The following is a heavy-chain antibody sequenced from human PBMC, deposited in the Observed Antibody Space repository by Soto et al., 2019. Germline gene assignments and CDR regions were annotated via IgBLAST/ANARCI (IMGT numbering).Heavy chain of an antibody. J-gene: IGHJ4*01. CDR3: XXXXXXXIISPXHDY. Sequence: GSLRLSCAASGFGFTFSTSAMSWVRQAPGKGLEWVSTFRESGGTTHYANSVKGRFTISRDTSKNMLYLQMNSLRAEDTAIYYCXXXXXXXIISPXHDYWGHGTLVXVSS. V-gene: IGHV3-23*01. CDR1: GFGFTFSTSA. CDR2: FRESGGTT.